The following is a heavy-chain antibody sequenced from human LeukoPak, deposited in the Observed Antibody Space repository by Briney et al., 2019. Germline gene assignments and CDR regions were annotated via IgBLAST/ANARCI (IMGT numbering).Heavy chain of an antibody. CDR1: GFTFSSYA. CDR2: LSNRGRNT. D-gene: IGHD3-22*01. CDR3: AKDLVYDSRDY. Sequence: GGSLRLSCAASGFTFSSYAMSWVRQAPGKGLEWVSALSNRGRNTYYADSVKGRFTISRDNSKNTLYLQMNSLRAEDTAVYYCAKDLVYDSRDYWGQGTLVTVSS. V-gene: IGHV3-23*01. J-gene: IGHJ4*02.